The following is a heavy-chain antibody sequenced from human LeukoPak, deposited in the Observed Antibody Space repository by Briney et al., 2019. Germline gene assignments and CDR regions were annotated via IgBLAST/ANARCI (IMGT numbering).Heavy chain of an antibody. CDR3: AKGGGSSFRGDYSYYYMDV. Sequence: SPSETLSLTCTVSGASITYYYWSWIRQPPGKGLEFIGYIYNSEITNYNPSLTSRVTMSVDTSKNQFSLKLKSMTAADTAVCYCAKGGGSSFRGDYSYYYMDVWGKGTTVTVSS. CDR1: GASITYYY. D-gene: IGHD2-15*01. CDR2: IYNSEIT. J-gene: IGHJ6*03. V-gene: IGHV4-59*01.